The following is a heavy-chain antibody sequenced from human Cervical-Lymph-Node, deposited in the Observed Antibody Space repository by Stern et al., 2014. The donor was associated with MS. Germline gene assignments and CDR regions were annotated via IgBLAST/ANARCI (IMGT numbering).Heavy chain of an antibody. J-gene: IGHJ3*02. CDR3: ARRGTTGTIDGFDI. CDR1: GYTFTSHW. Sequence: VQLVQSGAEVNKPGESVKISCEGSGYTFTSHWIAWVRQVPGKGLEWLGISYPGDSDTRYSPSFQGRVTISADRSISTASLQWRTLRASDTAMYYCARRGTTGTIDGFDIWGQGSMVTVSS. CDR2: SYPGDSDT. V-gene: IGHV5-51*01. D-gene: IGHD1-1*01.